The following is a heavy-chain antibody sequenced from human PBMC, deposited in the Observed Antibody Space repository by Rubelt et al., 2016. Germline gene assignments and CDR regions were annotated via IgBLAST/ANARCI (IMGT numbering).Heavy chain of an antibody. CDR1: GYTLTELS. Sequence: QVQLVQSGAEVKKPGAPVKVSCKVSGYTLTELSMHWVRQAPGKGLEWMGGFDPEDGETIYEQNFQGRGTRTEDTSTDTAYMELSSLRSEDTAVYYCATVGLRGDYFDYWGQGTLVTVSS. CDR3: ATVGLRGDYFDY. CDR2: FDPEDGET. V-gene: IGHV1-24*01. D-gene: IGHD5/OR15-5a*01. J-gene: IGHJ4*02.